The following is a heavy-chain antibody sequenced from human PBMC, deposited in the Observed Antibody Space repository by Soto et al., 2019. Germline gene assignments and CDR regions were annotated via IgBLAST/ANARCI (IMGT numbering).Heavy chain of an antibody. CDR3: ARDSGESFGSGWYNWFDP. D-gene: IGHD6-19*01. J-gene: IGHJ5*02. CDR2: VIPIFGTA. V-gene: IGHV1-69*13. CDR1: GGTFSSYA. Sequence: SVKVSCKASGGTFSSYAISWVRQAPGQGLEWMGGVIPIFGTANYAQKFQGRVTITADESTSTAYMELSSLRSEDTAVYYCARDSGESFGSGWYNWFDPWGQGTLVTVSS.